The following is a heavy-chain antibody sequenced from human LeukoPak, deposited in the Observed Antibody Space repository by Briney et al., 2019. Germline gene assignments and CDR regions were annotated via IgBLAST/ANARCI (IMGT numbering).Heavy chain of an antibody. V-gene: IGHV5-51*01. CDR3: ARFSAYSSLLEAFDI. CDR1: GYSFNSYW. Sequence: GESLKISCKGSGYSFNSYWIGWVRQMPGKGLEWMGIIYPGDSDSRYSPSFQGQVTISADKSISTVYLQWSSLKASDTAMYYCARFSAYSSLLEAFDIWGQGTMVTVSS. CDR2: IYPGDSDS. D-gene: IGHD6-6*01. J-gene: IGHJ3*02.